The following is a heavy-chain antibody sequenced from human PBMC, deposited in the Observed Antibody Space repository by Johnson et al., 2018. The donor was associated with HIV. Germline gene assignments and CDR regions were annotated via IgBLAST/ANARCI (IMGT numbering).Heavy chain of an antibody. J-gene: IGHJ3*02. D-gene: IGHD1-26*01. Sequence: VQLVESGGGVVRPGGSLRLSCAASGFTFDDYGMSWVRQAPGKGLEWVSGINWNGGSTGYADSVKGRFTISGDNAKKSMYLQMNSLRADDTALYYCARVLVAADYAFDIWGQGTMVTVSS. CDR1: GFTFDDYG. CDR2: INWNGGST. CDR3: ARVLVAADYAFDI. V-gene: IGHV3-20*04.